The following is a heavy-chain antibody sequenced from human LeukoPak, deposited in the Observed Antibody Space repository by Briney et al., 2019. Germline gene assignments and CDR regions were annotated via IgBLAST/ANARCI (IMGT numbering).Heavy chain of an antibody. D-gene: IGHD4-23*01. J-gene: IGHJ4*02. CDR1: GFTVSGHY. V-gene: IGHV3-66*01. CDR2: IYSGGNT. CDR3: ARDSGTTVGYFDY. Sequence: GGFLRLSCAASGFTVSGHYMSWVRQAPGKGLEWVSVIYSGGNTYYADPVKGRFTISRDNSKNTLYLQMNSLRADDTAVYYCARDSGTTVGYFDYWGQGALVTVSS.